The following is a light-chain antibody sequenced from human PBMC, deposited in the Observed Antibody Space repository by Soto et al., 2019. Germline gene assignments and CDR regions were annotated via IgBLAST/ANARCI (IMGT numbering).Light chain of an antibody. V-gene: IGLV1-44*01. CDR3: AAWDDSLNGVV. Sequence: QSVLTQPPSPSGTPGQTIAISCSGGSSNIGSHTVNWYQQLPGTAPRLLIYSNTQRPSGVPDRFSGSKSGTSASLAISGLQSEYEGDYYCAAWDDSLNGVVFGGGTHLTVL. CDR1: SSNIGSHT. J-gene: IGLJ2*01. CDR2: SNT.